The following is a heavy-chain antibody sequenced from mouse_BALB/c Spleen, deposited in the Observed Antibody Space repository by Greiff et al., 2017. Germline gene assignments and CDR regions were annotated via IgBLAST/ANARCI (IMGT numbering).Heavy chain of an antibody. CDR2: IRNKANGYTT. CDR1: GFTFTDYY. V-gene: IGHV7-3*02. D-gene: IGHD2-10*01. Sequence: EVPGVESGGGLVQPGGSLRLSCATSGFTFTDYYLSWVRQPPGKALEWLGFIRNKANGYTTESSASVKGRFTISRDNSQSILYLQMNTLRAEDSATYYCARDPYYGNYYAMDYWGQGTSVTVSS. CDR3: ARDPYYGNYYAMDY. J-gene: IGHJ4*01.